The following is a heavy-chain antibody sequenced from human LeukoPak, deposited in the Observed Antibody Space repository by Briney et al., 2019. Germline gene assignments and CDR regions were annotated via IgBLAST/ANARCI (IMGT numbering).Heavy chain of an antibody. J-gene: IGHJ4*02. Sequence: GGSLRLSCAASGFTFSSYAMNWVRQVPGKRLEWVGRVRRKTDGESTDYAAAVKGRFTVSRDDSKDTVFLEMNSLKTEDTAVYYCAADVVEPLAQIDFWGQGTLVTVSS. V-gene: IGHV3-15*01. CDR3: AADVVEPLAQIDF. D-gene: IGHD1-14*01. CDR2: VRRKTDGEST. CDR1: GFTFSSYA.